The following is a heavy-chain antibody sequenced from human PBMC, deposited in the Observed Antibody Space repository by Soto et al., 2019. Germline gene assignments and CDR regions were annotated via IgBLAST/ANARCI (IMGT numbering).Heavy chain of an antibody. CDR2: IYHSGST. CDR1: GGSISSGGFY. D-gene: IGHD1-26*01. J-gene: IGHJ4*02. CDR3: AREGREPGVFEY. Sequence: QVQLQESGPGLVKPSQTLSLTCTVSGGSISSGGFYWSWIRQHPGKGLEWIGYIYHSGSTYYNPSLKSRVTFSVDTSKNQFSLKLNSVTAAAAAVYYCAREGREPGVFEYWGQGTLVTVSS. V-gene: IGHV4-31*03.